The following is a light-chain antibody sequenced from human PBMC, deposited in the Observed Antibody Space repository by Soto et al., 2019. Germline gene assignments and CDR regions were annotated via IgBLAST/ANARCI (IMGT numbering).Light chain of an antibody. CDR2: DAS. Sequence: EIVLTQSPATLSLSPGERATLSCRASQSVSSYLAWYQHKPGQAPRLLIYDASNRATGIPARFSGSGSGTDFTLTISSLEPEDFAVYSCQQYGASPLTFGGGTKVEIK. CDR1: QSVSSY. V-gene: IGKV3-11*01. CDR3: QQYGASPLT. J-gene: IGKJ4*01.